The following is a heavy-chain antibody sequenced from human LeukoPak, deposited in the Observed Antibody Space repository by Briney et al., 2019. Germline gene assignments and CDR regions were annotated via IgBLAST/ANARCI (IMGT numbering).Heavy chain of an antibody. CDR3: TTDWIQLWLEGDEAFDY. CDR2: IKSKTDGGTT. V-gene: IGHV3-15*01. Sequence: PGGSLRLSCPTSRFTLNNAWMRGVRQAPGKGLEWVGRIKSKTDGGTTDYAAPVKGRFTISRDDSKTTLYLQMNSLKTEDTAVYYCTTDWIQLWLEGDEAFDYWGQGTLVTVSS. D-gene: IGHD5-18*01. J-gene: IGHJ4*02. CDR1: RFTLNNAW.